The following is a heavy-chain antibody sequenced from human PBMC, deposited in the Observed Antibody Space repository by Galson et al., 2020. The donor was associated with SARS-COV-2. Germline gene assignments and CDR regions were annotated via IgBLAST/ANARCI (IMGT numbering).Heavy chain of an antibody. V-gene: IGHV1-2*02. D-gene: IGHD1-26*01. CDR1: GYTFTGYY. CDR3: ARVNEWELDPYAFDI. J-gene: IGHJ3*02. CDR2: INPNSGGT. Sequence: ASVKVSCKASGYTFTGYYMHWVRQAPGQGLEWMGWINPNSGGTNYAQKFQGRVTMTRDTSISTAYMELSRLRSDDTAVYYCARVNEWELDPYAFDIWGQGTMVTVSS.